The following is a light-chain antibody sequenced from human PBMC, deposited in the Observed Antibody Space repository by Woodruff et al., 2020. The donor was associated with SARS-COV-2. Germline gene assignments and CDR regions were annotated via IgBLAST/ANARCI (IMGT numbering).Light chain of an antibody. Sequence: YSSNNKNYLAWYQQKPGQPPKLLIYWASTRESGVPDRFSGSGSGTDFTLTISSLQAEDVAVYYCQQYYSTPFTFGPGTKVDI. J-gene: IGKJ3*01. CDR3: QQYYSTPFT. CDR2: WAS. V-gene: IGKV4-1*01. CDR1: YSSNNKNY.